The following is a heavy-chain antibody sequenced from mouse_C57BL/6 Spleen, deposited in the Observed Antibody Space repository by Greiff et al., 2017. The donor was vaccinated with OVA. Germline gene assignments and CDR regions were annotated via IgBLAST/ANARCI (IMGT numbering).Heavy chain of an antibody. CDR3: ARRTPYAMDY. J-gene: IGHJ4*01. V-gene: IGHV5-17*01. CDR2: ISSGSSTI. Sequence: EVHLVESGGGLVKPGGSLTLSCAASGFTFSDYGMHWVRQAPEKGLEWVAYISSGSSTIYYADTVKGRFTISRDNAKNTLFLQMTRLRSEDTAMYYCARRTPYAMDYWGQGTSVTVSS. CDR1: GFTFSDYG.